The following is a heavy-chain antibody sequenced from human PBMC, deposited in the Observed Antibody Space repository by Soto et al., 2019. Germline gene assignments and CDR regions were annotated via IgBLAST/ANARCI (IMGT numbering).Heavy chain of an antibody. CDR2: ITGSGSST. J-gene: IGHJ4*02. D-gene: IGHD2-2*01. V-gene: IGHV3-23*01. CDR1: GFPFSTYA. CDR3: APLGSCSSTGCYDY. Sequence: GGSLRLSCAASGFPFSTYAMSWVRQAPGKGLEWVSAITGSGSSTYYADSVKGRFTISRDNSRTTVFLQMKSLRAEDMAVYYCAPLGSCSSTGCYDYWGQGS.